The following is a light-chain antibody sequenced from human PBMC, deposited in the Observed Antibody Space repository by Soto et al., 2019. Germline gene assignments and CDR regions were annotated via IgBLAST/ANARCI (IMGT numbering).Light chain of an antibody. CDR1: QSISTD. V-gene: IGKV1-39*01. J-gene: IGKJ4*01. Sequence: DIPMAQSPSSLSASIGDRVTITCRASQSISTDLNWYQQKPGKAPSLLIFGASSLHSGVPSRFSGSGSGTDFTLTISSLRPEDFATYYCQQSYTTPRTFGRGTKVEV. CDR3: QQSYTTPRT. CDR2: GAS.